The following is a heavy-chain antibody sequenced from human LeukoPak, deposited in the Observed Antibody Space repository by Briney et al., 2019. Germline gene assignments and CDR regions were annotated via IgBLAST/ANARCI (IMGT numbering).Heavy chain of an antibody. V-gene: IGHV1-2*02. D-gene: IGHD2-2*01. CDR1: GYTFTGYY. J-gene: IGHJ5*02. Sequence: ASVKVSCKASGYTFTGYYMHWVRQAPGQGLEWMGWINPNSGGTNYAQKFQGRVTMTRDTSISTAYMELSRLRSDDTAVYYCARGDCSSTSCRDNWFGPWGQGTLVTVSS. CDR2: INPNSGGT. CDR3: ARGDCSSTSCRDNWFGP.